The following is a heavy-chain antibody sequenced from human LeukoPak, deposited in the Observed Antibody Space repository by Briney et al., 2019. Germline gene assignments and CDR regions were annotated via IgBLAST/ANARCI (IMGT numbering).Heavy chain of an antibody. CDR2: ISSSSSYI. J-gene: IGHJ4*02. D-gene: IGHD3-10*01. V-gene: IGHV3-21*01. Sequence: TGGSLRLSCAAFGFTFSSYSMNWVRQAPGKGLEWVSSISSSSSYIYYADSVRGRFTISRDNAKNSLYLQMNSLRAEDTAVYYCARSGSYGSGSNNDYWGQGTLVTVSS. CDR1: GFTFSSYS. CDR3: ARSGSYGSGSNNDY.